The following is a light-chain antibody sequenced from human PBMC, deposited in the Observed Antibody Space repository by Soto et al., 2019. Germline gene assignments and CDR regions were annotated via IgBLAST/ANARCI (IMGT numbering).Light chain of an antibody. CDR2: DVS. V-gene: IGLV2-11*01. CDR1: SSDVGGYNY. J-gene: IGLJ2*01. CDR3: CSYAGSSTFVV. Sequence: QSALTQPRSVSGSPGQSVTISCTGTSSDVGGYNYVSWYQHHPGKSPKFMIYDVSKRPSGVPDRFSGSKSGNTASLTISGLQAEDEADYYCCSYAGSSTFVVFGGGTKLTVL.